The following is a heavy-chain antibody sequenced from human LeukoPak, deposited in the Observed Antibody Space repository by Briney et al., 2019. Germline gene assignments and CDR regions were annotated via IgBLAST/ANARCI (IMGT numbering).Heavy chain of an antibody. V-gene: IGHV3-21*01. Sequence: GGSLRLPCAASGFTFSSYSMNWVRQAPGKGLEWVSSISSSSSYIYYADSVKGRFTISRDNAKNSLYLQMNSLRAEDTAVYYCARATNRGYYDILTGYFDYWGQGTLVTVSS. D-gene: IGHD3-9*01. CDR1: GFTFSSYS. J-gene: IGHJ4*02. CDR3: ARATNRGYYDILTGYFDY. CDR2: ISSSSSYI.